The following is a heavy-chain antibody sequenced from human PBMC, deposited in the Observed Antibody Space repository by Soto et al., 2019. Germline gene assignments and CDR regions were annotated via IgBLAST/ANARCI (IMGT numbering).Heavy chain of an antibody. CDR1: GFSFSSNW. Sequence: EVQLVESGGGLVQPGGSLRLSCTASGFSFSSNWMSWVRQAPGKGPEWVANINQDGSEKYCADSVKGRFTISRDNAKNSLYLQMDSLRVEDTALYYCVNVAFGYWGRGTLVTVSS. CDR3: VNVAFGY. CDR2: INQDGSEK. J-gene: IGHJ4*02. V-gene: IGHV3-7*01.